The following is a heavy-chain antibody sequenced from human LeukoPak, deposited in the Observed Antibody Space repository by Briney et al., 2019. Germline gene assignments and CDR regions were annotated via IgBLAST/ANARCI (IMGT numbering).Heavy chain of an antibody. CDR1: GGSISSYY. V-gene: IGHV4-59*08. CDR2: LYYSGST. J-gene: IGHJ6*02. CDR3: ARSDYYYYGMDV. Sequence: PSETLSLTCTVSGGSISSYYWSWIRQPPGKGLEWIGYLYYSGSTNYNPSLKSRVTISVDTSKNQFSLNLTSVTAADTAVHYCARSDYYYYGMDVWGQGTTVTVSS.